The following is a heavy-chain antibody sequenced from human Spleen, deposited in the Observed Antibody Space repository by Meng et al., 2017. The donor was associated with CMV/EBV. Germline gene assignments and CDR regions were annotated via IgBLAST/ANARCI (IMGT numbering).Heavy chain of an antibody. J-gene: IGHJ1*01. Sequence: SVYSFTSYGISWVRQAPGQGPEWMGWTSGYNGNTIYAQKFQGRVTMTTDTSTSTAYLELRSLRSDDTAVYYCARDQQLIPAEYFQHWGPGTLVTVSS. CDR1: VYSFTSYG. CDR2: TSGYNGNT. D-gene: IGHD6-13*01. CDR3: ARDQQLIPAEYFQH. V-gene: IGHV1-18*01.